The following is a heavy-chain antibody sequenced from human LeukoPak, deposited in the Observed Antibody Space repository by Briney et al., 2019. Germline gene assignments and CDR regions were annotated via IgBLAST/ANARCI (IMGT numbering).Heavy chain of an antibody. CDR1: GFTFSSYA. Sequence: GGSLRLSCAASGFTFSSYAMSWVRQAPGKGLEWVSAISGSGGRTYYADSVKGRFTISRDNSKNTTYLQMNSLRAEDTAVYYCAKDAPVNIVVVPAANSWGQGTLVTVSS. J-gene: IGHJ4*02. CDR3: AKDAPVNIVVVPAANS. V-gene: IGHV3-23*01. CDR2: ISGSGGRT. D-gene: IGHD2-2*01.